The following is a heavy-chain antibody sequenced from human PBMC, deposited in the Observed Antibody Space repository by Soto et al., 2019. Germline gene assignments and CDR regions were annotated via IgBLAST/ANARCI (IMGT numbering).Heavy chain of an antibody. CDR1: GFSLSTYGVG. CDR2: IYWDDDT. CDR3: AHRPGFSMAFDY. D-gene: IGHD3-10*01. J-gene: IGHJ4*02. V-gene: IGHV2-5*02. Sequence: SGPTLVNPTQTLTLACTFSGFSLSTYGVGVGWIRQPPGKALEWLALIYWDDDTRFSPSLNSRLAITKDTSKSQVVLTMTHMDPVDTATYYCAHRPGFSMAFDYWGPGSLVTVSS.